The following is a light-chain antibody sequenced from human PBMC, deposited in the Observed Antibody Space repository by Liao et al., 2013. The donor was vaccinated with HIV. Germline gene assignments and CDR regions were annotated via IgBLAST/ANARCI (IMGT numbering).Light chain of an antibody. CDR3: QSADSSGTYVV. CDR2: QDN. CDR1: RLGDNI. J-gene: IGLJ2*01. Sequence: SYELTQPPSVSVSPGQTASITCSGDRLGDNIVSWYQQRPGQSPVVVIYQDNKRPSGIPERFSGSSSGTTVTLTISGVQAEDEADYYCQSADSSGTYVVFGGGTKLTRP. V-gene: IGLV3-25*03.